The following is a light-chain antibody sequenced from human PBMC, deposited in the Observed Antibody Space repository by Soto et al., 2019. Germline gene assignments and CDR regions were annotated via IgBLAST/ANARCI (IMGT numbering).Light chain of an antibody. CDR3: QQRSNCPHIT. J-gene: IGKJ4*01. CDR2: DAS. V-gene: IGKV3-11*01. Sequence: EIVLTQSPATLSLSPGERATLSCRASQSVSKYLAWYQQKPGQAPRLLIHDASNRATGIPARFSGSGSGTDFTLTISSREPEDFVVYYCQQRSNCPHITFGGGTKVEIK. CDR1: QSVSKY.